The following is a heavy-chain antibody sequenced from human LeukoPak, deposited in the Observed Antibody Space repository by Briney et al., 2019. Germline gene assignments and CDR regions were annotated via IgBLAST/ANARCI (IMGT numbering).Heavy chain of an antibody. Sequence: PSETLSLTCTVSGGSISSSSYYWGWIRQPPGKGLEWIGSIYYSGSTYYNPSPKSRVTISVDTSKNQFSLKLSSVTAADTAVYYCASPQTGFFGVARRGYYFDYWGQGTLVTVSS. D-gene: IGHD3-3*01. CDR2: IYYSGST. CDR1: GGSISSSSYY. CDR3: ASPQTGFFGVARRGYYFDY. J-gene: IGHJ4*02. V-gene: IGHV4-39*01.